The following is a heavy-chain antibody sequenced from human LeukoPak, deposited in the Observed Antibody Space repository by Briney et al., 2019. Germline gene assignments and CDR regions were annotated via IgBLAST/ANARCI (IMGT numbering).Heavy chain of an antibody. CDR2: ISSSSSYI. J-gene: IGHJ3*02. V-gene: IGHV3-21*01. Sequence: PGGSLRLSCAASGFTFSSYSMNWVRQAPGKGLEWVSSISSSSSYIYYADSVKGRFTISRDNAKNSLYLQMNSLRAEDTAVYYCARDRSRSGPDAFDIWGQGTIVTVSS. CDR3: ARDRSRSGPDAFDI. CDR1: GFTFSSYS. D-gene: IGHD3-3*01.